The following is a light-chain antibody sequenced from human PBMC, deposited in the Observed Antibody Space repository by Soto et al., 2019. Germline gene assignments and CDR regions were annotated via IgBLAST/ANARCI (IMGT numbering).Light chain of an antibody. CDR1: SSDVGGYND. J-gene: IGLJ1*01. V-gene: IGLV2-14*01. CDR3: SSYTSSSVYV. Sequence: QSALTQPASVSGSPGQSITISCTGTSSDVGGYNDVSWYQQLPGKAPKLMIYDVSNRPSGVSNRFSGSKSGTTASLTISGHQAEEEADYYCSSYTSSSVYVFGTGTKVTVL. CDR2: DVS.